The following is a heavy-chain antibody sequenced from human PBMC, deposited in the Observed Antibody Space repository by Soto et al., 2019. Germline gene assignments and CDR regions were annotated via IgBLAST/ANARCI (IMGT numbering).Heavy chain of an antibody. Sequence: QLQESGPGLVKPSETLSLTCTVSGGSISTTNSYWGWFRQSPGKGLECIGAIYYSGDTYYNPSLKSRVTRTRYTTQSQFALNLLSVNAADPASYYCAASSPALGLAHYYYHMDIWGKGTTVTVSS. CDR3: AASSPALGLAHYYYHMDI. CDR1: GGSISTTNSY. D-gene: IGHD3-16*01. CDR2: IYYSGDT. J-gene: IGHJ6*03. V-gene: IGHV4-39*01.